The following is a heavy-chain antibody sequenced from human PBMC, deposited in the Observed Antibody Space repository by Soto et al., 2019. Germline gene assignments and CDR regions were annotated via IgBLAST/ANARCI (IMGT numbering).Heavy chain of an antibody. J-gene: IGHJ4*02. CDR1: GGSFSGYY. V-gene: IGHV4-34*01. D-gene: IGHD6-19*01. CDR3: AREGGSGWYLDY. Sequence: QVQLQQWGAGLLKPSETLSLTCAVYGGSFSGYYWSWIRQPPGKGLEWIGEINHSGSTNYNPSLKSRVPISVDASKTQFSLKLSSVTAADTAVYYCAREGGSGWYLDYWGQGTLVTVSS. CDR2: INHSGST.